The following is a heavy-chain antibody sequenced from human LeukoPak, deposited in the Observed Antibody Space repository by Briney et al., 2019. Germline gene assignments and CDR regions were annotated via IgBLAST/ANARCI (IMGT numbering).Heavy chain of an antibody. CDR3: AAYDYVWGSYRSFDY. D-gene: IGHD3-16*02. Sequence: INPNSGGTNNAHKFQGRVTMNRDTSISTAYMELSRLRSDDTAVYYCAAYDYVWGSYRSFDYWGQGTLVTVSS. J-gene: IGHJ4*02. V-gene: IGHV1-2*07. CDR2: INPNSGGT.